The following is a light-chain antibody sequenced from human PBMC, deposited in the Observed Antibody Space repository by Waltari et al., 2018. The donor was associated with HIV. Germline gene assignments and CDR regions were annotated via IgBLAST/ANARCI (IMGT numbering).Light chain of an antibody. V-gene: IGLV2-8*01. CDR3: SSYADSDTPVV. J-gene: IGLJ2*01. CDR1: SSDVGAYNY. CDR2: DVT. Sequence: QSALAQPPPASGSAGQSVTISCTGTSSDVGAYNYVSWYQQHPGKSPKLIIYDVTKRPSGVPDRFSGSKSGNTASLTVSGLQGEDEADYYCSSYADSDTPVVFGGGTKLTVL.